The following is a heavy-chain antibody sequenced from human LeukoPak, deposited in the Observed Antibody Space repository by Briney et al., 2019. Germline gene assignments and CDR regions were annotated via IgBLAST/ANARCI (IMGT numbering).Heavy chain of an antibody. Sequence: SETLSLTCKISGGSISSYYWSWIRQPAGKGLEWIGRIYTSGSTNYNPSLKSRVTISVDTSKNQFSLKLSSVTAADTAVYYCARAHDRARTFDYWGQGTLVTVSS. D-gene: IGHD3-22*01. CDR3: ARAHDRARTFDY. CDR2: IYTSGST. J-gene: IGHJ4*02. CDR1: GGSISSYY. V-gene: IGHV4-4*07.